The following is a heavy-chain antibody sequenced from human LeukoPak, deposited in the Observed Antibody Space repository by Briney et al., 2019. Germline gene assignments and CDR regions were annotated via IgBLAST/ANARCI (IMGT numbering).Heavy chain of an antibody. CDR1: GFTFGDYS. CDR2: ISGGGDTT. Sequence: GGSLRLSCTSSGFTFGDYSMTWVRQAPGKGLEWVSSISGGGDTTNYADSVKGRFTISRDNSKNTLYVQMNSLRAEDTAIYYCAKVRYGVVVITPNYFDYWGQGTLVTVSS. D-gene: IGHD3-22*01. V-gene: IGHV3-23*01. J-gene: IGHJ4*02. CDR3: AKVRYGVVVITPNYFDY.